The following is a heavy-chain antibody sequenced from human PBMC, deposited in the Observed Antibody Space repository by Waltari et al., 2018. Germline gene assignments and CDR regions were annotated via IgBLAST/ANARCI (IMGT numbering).Heavy chain of an antibody. D-gene: IGHD5-18*01. CDR1: GGSVSSGSYY. CDR3: ARGSRGYSYG. V-gene: IGHV4-61*01. J-gene: IGHJ4*02. Sequence: QVHLQESGPGLVKPSETLSLTCNVSGGSVSSGSYYWSWIRQPPGKGLEWIGYIYYRGSTNYNPSLKSRVTISVDTSKNQFSLKLTSVTAADTAVYYCARGSRGYSYGWGQGTLVTVSS. CDR2: IYYRGST.